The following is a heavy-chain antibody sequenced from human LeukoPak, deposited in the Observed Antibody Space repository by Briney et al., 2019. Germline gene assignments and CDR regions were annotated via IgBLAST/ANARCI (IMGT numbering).Heavy chain of an antibody. V-gene: IGHV3-23*01. CDR1: GFTLSSYA. J-gene: IGHJ4*02. CDR3: ARALMVYAISYFDY. Sequence: HPGGSLRLSCAASGFTLSSYAMSWVRQAPGKGLEWVSLISGNTGSTYYADSVKGRFTISRDITKNTLYLQMNSLRAEDTAVYYCARALMVYAISYFDYWGQGTLVTVSS. CDR2: ISGNTGST. D-gene: IGHD2-8*01.